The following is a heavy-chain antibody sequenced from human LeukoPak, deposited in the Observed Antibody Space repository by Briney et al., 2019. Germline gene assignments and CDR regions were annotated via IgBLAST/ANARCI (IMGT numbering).Heavy chain of an antibody. J-gene: IGHJ4*02. V-gene: IGHV3-30-3*01. Sequence: GGSLRLSCAASGFTFSSYAMHWVRQAPGKGLEWVAVISYDGSNKYYADSVKGRFTISRDNSKNTLYLQMNSLRAEDTAVYYCARDLNWAFDYWGQGTLVTVSS. D-gene: IGHD7-27*01. CDR2: ISYDGSNK. CDR3: ARDLNWAFDY. CDR1: GFTFSSYA.